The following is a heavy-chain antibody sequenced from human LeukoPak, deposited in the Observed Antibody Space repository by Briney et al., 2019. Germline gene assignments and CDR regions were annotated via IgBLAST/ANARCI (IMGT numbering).Heavy chain of an antibody. D-gene: IGHD3-16*01. Sequence: TGGSLRLSCAASGFTFSSYAMPCVRQAPGEGLGWVAGISYEGSNKYCADSVKGRFTISKDNSKNTPYLQIARRRAQDTALYYVAIDLPTMITVSWDFLHCGQGTLVTVSS. CDR2: ISYEGSNK. V-gene: IGHV3-30-3*01. CDR1: GFTFSSYA. CDR3: AIDLPTMITVSWDFLH. J-gene: IGHJ1*01.